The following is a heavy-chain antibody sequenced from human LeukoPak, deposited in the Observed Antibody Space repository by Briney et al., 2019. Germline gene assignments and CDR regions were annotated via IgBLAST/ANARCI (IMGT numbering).Heavy chain of an antibody. CDR2: ISSSSSYI. D-gene: IGHD6-13*01. CDR3: ARVGGQQLVRYYYGMDV. J-gene: IGHJ6*02. Sequence: GGSLRLTCAASGFTFSSYSMNWVRQAPGKGLEWVSSISSSSSYIYYADSVKGRFTISRDNAKNSLYLQMNSLRAEDTAVYYCARVGGQQLVRYYYGMDVWGQGTTVTVSS. V-gene: IGHV3-21*01. CDR1: GFTFSSYS.